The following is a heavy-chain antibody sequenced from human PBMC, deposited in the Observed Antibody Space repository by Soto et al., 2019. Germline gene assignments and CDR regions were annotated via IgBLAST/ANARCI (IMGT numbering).Heavy chain of an antibody. V-gene: IGHV3-23*01. CDR3: AKDKDWSGVYCMDL. CDR1: GFTFSSYA. CDR2: INGGSTT. Sequence: EVQLLESGGGLVQPGGSLRLSCPASGFTFSSYAMSWVRQAPGKGLEWVTAINGGSTTYYADSVKGRVTISRDNSKNTQYLEMNSLRAEDTAVYYCAKDKDWSGVYCMDLWGQGSTVTVS. J-gene: IGHJ6*02. D-gene: IGHD3-3*01.